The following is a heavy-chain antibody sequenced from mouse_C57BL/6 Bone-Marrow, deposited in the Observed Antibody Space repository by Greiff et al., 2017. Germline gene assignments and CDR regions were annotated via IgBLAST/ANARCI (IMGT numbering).Heavy chain of an antibody. J-gene: IGHJ3*01. CDR3: ARGEYYGRSLAWVAY. CDR1: GYTFTSYW. D-gene: IGHD1-1*01. Sequence: QVQLKESGAELVKPGASVKMSCKASGYTFTSYWITWVKQRPGQGLEWIGDIYPGSGSTNYNEKFKGKATLTVDTSSSTAYMQLSSLTSEDSAVYYCARGEYYGRSLAWVAYGGQGTLVTVSA. V-gene: IGHV1-55*01. CDR2: IYPGSGST.